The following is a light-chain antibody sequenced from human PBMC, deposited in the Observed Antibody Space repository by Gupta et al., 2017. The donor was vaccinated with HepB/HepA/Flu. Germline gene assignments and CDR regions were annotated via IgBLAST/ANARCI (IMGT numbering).Light chain of an antibody. CDR3: QAWDKDSVI. Sequence: SYEMTQPVSVSVAPGQTATITCGGDNIGFKNVHWYQQRPGQAPVLVTYKDKNRPSGIPERFSGSNSRNTATLTISGAQAGDEADYYCQAWDKDSVIFGGGTKLTVL. J-gene: IGLJ2*01. CDR2: KDK. V-gene: IGLV3-9*01. CDR1: NIGFKN.